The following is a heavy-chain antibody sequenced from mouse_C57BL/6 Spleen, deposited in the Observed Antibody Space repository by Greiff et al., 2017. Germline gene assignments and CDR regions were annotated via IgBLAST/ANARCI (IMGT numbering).Heavy chain of an antibody. V-gene: IGHV1-64*01. J-gene: IGHJ4*01. D-gene: IGHD2-4*01. CDR1: GYTFTSYW. CDR3: AREDYDGLYYAMDY. Sequence: QVQLKQPGAELVKPGASVKLSCKASGYTFTSYWMHWVKQRPGQGLEWIGMIHPNSGSTNYNEKFKSKATLTVDKSSSTAYMQLSSLTSEDSAVYYCAREDYDGLYYAMDYWGQGTSVTVSS. CDR2: IHPNSGST.